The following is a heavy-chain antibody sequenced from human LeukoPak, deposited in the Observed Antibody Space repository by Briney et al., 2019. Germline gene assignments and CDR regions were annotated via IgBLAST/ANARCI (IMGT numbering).Heavy chain of an antibody. CDR3: ARLVVTAIYWYFDL. Sequence: PSETLSLTCTVSGGSISSSSYYWGWIRQPPGKGLEWIGSIYYSGSTYYNPSLKSRVTISVDTSKNQFSLKLSSVTAADTAVYYCARLVVTAIYWYFDLWGRGTLVTVSS. V-gene: IGHV4-39*01. D-gene: IGHD2-21*02. J-gene: IGHJ2*01. CDR2: IYYSGST. CDR1: GGSISSSSYY.